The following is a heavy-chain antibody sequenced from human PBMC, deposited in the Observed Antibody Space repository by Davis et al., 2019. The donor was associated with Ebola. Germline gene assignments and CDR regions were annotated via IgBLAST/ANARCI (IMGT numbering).Heavy chain of an antibody. D-gene: IGHD3-22*01. CDR1: GFTFSTYS. J-gene: IGHJ3*02. CDR2: ISSDSDYI. CDR3: AREAYYYDSSGYNKGAFDI. Sequence: GGSLRLSCAASGFTFSTYSMSWVRQAPGKGLEWVSSISSDSDYIYYADSAKGRFTISRDNAKNSLYLQMNSLRAEDTAVYYCAREAYYYDSSGYNKGAFDIWGQGTMVTVSS. V-gene: IGHV3-21*04.